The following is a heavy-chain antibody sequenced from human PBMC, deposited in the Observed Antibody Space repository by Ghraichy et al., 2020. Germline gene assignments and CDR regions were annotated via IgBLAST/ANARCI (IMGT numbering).Heavy chain of an antibody. V-gene: IGHV4-34*01. D-gene: IGHD2-2*01. Sequence: SETLSLTCAVYGGSFSGYYWSWIRQPPGKGLEWIGEINHSGSTNYNPSLKSRVTISVDTSKNQFSLKLSSVTAADTAVYYCARGYCSSTSCPRLHYYYYMDVWGKGTTVTVSS. CDR3: ARGYCSSTSCPRLHYYYYMDV. CDR1: GGSFSGYY. CDR2: INHSGST. J-gene: IGHJ6*03.